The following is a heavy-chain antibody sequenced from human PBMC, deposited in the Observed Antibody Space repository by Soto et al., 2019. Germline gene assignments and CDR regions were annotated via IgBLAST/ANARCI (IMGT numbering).Heavy chain of an antibody. CDR2: IYHSGTT. J-gene: IGHJ5*02. V-gene: IGHV4-38-2*02. CDR3: ARDSSGYYWFDP. D-gene: IGHD3-22*01. Sequence: PSETLSLTCAVSGFSISSGYFWGWIRQPPGKGPEWLGSIYHSGTTYYNPSVKGRVTISVDTSKNQFSLKMSSVTAADTAVYYCARDSSGYYWFDPWGQGTLVTVS. CDR1: GFSISSGYF.